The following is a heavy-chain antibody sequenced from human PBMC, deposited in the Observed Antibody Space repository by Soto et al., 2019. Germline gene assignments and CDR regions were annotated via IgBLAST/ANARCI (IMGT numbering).Heavy chain of an antibody. CDR1: GDSISSYY. Sequence: SETLSLTCTVSGDSISSYYWSWIRQPPGKGLEWVGYISYTGSTIYNPSLESRATISLDTSKNQVSLSLNSVTVADTAVYYCARDNNGGGSCHPWGQGTMVTVSS. V-gene: IGHV4-59*13. D-gene: IGHD2-15*01. CDR3: ARDNNGGGSCHP. CDR2: ISYTGST. J-gene: IGHJ3*01.